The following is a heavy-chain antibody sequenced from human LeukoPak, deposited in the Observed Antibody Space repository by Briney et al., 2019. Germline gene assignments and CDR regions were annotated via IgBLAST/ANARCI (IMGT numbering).Heavy chain of an antibody. D-gene: IGHD3-10*01. CDR2: IKQDGSEK. Sequence: GGSLRLSCAASRFTFSTYWMSWVRQAPGEGLEWVANIKQDGSEKYYVDSVKGRFTISRDNAKSSLYLQMNSLRAEDTAVYYCAREIQGDDYFDYWGQGTLVTVSS. CDR1: RFTFSTYW. CDR3: AREIQGDDYFDY. J-gene: IGHJ4*02. V-gene: IGHV3-7*01.